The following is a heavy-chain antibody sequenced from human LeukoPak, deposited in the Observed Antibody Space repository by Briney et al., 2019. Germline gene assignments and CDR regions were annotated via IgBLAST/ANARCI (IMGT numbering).Heavy chain of an antibody. J-gene: IGHJ3*02. V-gene: IGHV3-48*04. CDR1: GFTFSSYS. CDR2: ISSSGNTI. Sequence: PGGSLRLSCAASGFTFSSYSMNWVRQAPGKGLEWISYISSSGNTIHYADSVKGRFTISRDNAKNPLYLQMNSLRAEDTAVYYCGRDVVRGVNDAFDIWGQGTMVTVSS. CDR3: GRDVVRGVNDAFDI. D-gene: IGHD3-10*01.